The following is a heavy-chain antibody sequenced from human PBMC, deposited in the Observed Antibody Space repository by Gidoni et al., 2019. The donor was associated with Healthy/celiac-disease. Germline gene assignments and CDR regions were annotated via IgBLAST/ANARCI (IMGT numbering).Heavy chain of an antibody. Sequence: EVQLVESGGGLVQPGGSLRLSCAASGFTFSSYWMSWVRQAPGKGLEWVANIKQDGSEKYYVDSVKGRFTISRDNAKNSLYLQMNSLRAEDTAVYYCARDVGYSSSWYLIYWGQGTLVTVSS. CDR2: IKQDGSEK. CDR1: GFTFSSYW. V-gene: IGHV3-7*01. D-gene: IGHD6-13*01. J-gene: IGHJ4*02. CDR3: ARDVGYSSSWYLIY.